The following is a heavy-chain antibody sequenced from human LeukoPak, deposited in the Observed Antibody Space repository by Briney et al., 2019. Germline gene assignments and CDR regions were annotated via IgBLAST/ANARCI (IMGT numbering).Heavy chain of an antibody. D-gene: IGHD6-13*01. Sequence: SVNVSCKASGGTFSRYAISWVRQAPGQGLEWMGRIIPILGIANYAQKFQGRVTITADKSTSTAYMELSSLRSEDTAVYYCARDRGYGAFDYWGQGTLVTVSS. CDR1: GGTFSRYA. CDR2: IIPILGIA. CDR3: ARDRGYGAFDY. V-gene: IGHV1-69*04. J-gene: IGHJ4*02.